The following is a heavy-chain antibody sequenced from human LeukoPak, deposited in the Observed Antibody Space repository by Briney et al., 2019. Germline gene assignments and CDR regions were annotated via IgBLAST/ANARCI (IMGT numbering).Heavy chain of an antibody. CDR3: AKDWDDVVNGMDV. D-gene: IGHD2-21*01. V-gene: IGHV3-9*01. Sequence: PGGSLRLSCAASGFTFSSYAMSWVRQAPGKGLEWVSGISWNSGSIGYADSVKGRFTISRDNAKNSLCLQMNGLRAEDTALYYCAKDWDDVVNGMDVWGQGTTVTVSS. CDR1: GFTFSSYA. CDR2: ISWNSGSI. J-gene: IGHJ6*02.